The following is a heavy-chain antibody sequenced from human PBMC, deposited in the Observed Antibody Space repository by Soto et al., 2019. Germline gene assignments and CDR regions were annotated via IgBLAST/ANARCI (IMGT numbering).Heavy chain of an antibody. CDR3: ARDMGLAVADMPAAFDI. D-gene: IGHD6-19*01. CDR2: LSGSGGST. Sequence: HPGGSLRISCAASGLTFSSYAMSWVRQAPGKGLEWVSALSGSGGSTYYADSVKGRFTISRDNSKNTLYLQMNSLRAEDTAVYYCARDMGLAVADMPAAFDIWGQGTMVTVSS. CDR1: GLTFSSYA. V-gene: IGHV3-23*01. J-gene: IGHJ3*02.